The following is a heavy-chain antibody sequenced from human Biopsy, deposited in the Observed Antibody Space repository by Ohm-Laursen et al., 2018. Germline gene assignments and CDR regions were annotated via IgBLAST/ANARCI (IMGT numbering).Heavy chain of an antibody. CDR1: GGSISDSTYH. V-gene: IGHV4-39*01. CDR2: IYYSGNT. D-gene: IGHD3-3*01. J-gene: IGHJ4*02. Sequence: SVTLSLTCTVSGGSISDSTYHWGSIRQFPGKGLERIGNIYYSGNTDYSPSLKIQVTISVNTSINQFSLKLRSVTAADTAVYYCTRQVDFWSGYVDYWGQGTLVAVSS. CDR3: TRQVDFWSGYVDY.